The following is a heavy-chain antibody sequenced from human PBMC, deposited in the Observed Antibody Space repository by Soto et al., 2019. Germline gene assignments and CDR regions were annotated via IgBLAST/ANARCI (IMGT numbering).Heavy chain of an antibody. CDR2: IIPLFGTT. V-gene: IGHV1-69*01. Sequence: QVLLVQSGAEVKKPGSSVKVSCKASGGTFSSYGISWVRQTPGRGLEWLGGIIPLFGTTNYAQKFRGRVTVTADESTSTVYMELRSLTFEDTAVYYCARAHGSSVYNWFDPWDQGTLVTVSS. J-gene: IGHJ5*02. CDR3: ARAHGSSVYNWFDP. CDR1: GGTFSSYG. D-gene: IGHD1-26*01.